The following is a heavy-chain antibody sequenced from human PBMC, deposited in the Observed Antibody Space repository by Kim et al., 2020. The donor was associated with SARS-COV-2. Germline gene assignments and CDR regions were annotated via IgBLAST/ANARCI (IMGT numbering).Heavy chain of an antibody. V-gene: IGHV3-9*01. CDR1: GFTFDDYA. Sequence: GGSLRLSCAASGFTFDDYAMHWVRQAPGKGLEWVSGISWNSGSIGYADSVKGRFTISRDNAKNSLYLQMNSLRAEDTALYYCAQIVSSWFGPDDAFYIWG. CDR2: ISWNSGSI. CDR3: AQIVSSWFGPDDAFYI. J-gene: IGHJ3*02. D-gene: IGHD6-13*01.